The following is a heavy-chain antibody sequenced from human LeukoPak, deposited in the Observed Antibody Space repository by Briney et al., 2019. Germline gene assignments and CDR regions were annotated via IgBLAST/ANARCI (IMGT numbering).Heavy chain of an antibody. D-gene: IGHD5-18*01. CDR1: GYVFPGYY. Sequence: ASLKVSCKASGYVFPGYYIYWVRQAPGEGLEWVGWINLKSGDSNYGQRFQGRVIMTRDTSTTTAYMEVSRLASDDTAVYYCTRGSSYGLPHQFWGQGTLVTVSS. CDR2: INLKSGDS. V-gene: IGHV1-2*02. CDR3: TRGSSYGLPHQF. J-gene: IGHJ4*02.